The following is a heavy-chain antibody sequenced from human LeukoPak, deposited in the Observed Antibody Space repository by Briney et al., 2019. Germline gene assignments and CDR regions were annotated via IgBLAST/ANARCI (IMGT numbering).Heavy chain of an antibody. CDR1: GFTFSSYA. CDR2: ISGSGSST. D-gene: IGHD5-24*01. V-gene: IGHV3-23*01. CDR3: AKRDGYNSNPLKD. Sequence: AGGSLTLPCAASGFTFSSYAMSWVRQAPGKGLEWVSAISGSGSSTYYADSVKGRFTISRDNSKNTLYLQMNSLRAEDTALYYCAKRDGYNSNPLKDWGQGTLVTVSS. J-gene: IGHJ4*02.